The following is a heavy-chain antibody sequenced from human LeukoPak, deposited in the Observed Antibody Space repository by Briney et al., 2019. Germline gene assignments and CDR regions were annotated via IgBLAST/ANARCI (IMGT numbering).Heavy chain of an antibody. D-gene: IGHD1-1*01. V-gene: IGHV3-23*01. CDR1: GFTFSTYV. J-gene: IGHJ4*02. Sequence: GGSLRLSCAASGFTFSTYVMSWVRQAPGKGLEWVSAISGSGGSTYYADSVKGRFTISRDNSKNTLYLQMNSLGADDTAVYYCAKGNWRYFDYWGQGTLVAVSS. CDR2: ISGSGGST. CDR3: AKGNWRYFDY.